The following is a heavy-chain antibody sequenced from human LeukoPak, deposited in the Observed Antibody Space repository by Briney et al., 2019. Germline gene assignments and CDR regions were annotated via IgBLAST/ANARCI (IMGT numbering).Heavy chain of an antibody. D-gene: IGHD4/OR15-4a*01. CDR1: GASVSSGRHY. CDR2: FYDGENT. Sequence: PSETLSLTCTVSGASVSSGRHYWSWIRQPPGKGLEWIGHFYDGENTHYNPSFKSRVTLSLDTPENQFSLKFSSVTAGDTAVYYCARGRGFGYGVDFWGQGTLVTVST. J-gene: IGHJ4*02. CDR3: ARGRGFGYGVDF. V-gene: IGHV4-61*01.